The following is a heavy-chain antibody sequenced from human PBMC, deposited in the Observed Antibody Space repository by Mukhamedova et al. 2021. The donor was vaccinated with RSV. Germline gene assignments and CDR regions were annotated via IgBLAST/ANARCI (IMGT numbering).Heavy chain of an antibody. J-gene: IGHJ4*02. V-gene: IGHV3-48*01. D-gene: IGHD5-12*01. CDR2: ISSSSSTI. CDR3: ARGQGDIVATGFDY. Sequence: MGWVRQAPGKGLEWVSYISSSSSTIYYADSVKGRFTISRDNAKNSLYLQMNSLRAEDTAVYYCARGQGDIVATGFDYWGQGTLVTVS.